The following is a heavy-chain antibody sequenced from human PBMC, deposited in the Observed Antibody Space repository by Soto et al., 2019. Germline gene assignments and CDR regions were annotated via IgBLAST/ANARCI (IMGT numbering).Heavy chain of an antibody. D-gene: IGHD6-13*01. Sequence: SETLSLTCAVSGGSISSSTWWSWVRQPPGKGLEWIGEIYHSGSTNYNPSLKSRVTISLDKSKNQFSLKLSSVTAADTAVYYCARDAITAAGKDYWGQGTLVTVS. V-gene: IGHV4-4*02. J-gene: IGHJ4*02. CDR3: ARDAITAAGKDY. CDR1: GGSISSSTW. CDR2: IYHSGST.